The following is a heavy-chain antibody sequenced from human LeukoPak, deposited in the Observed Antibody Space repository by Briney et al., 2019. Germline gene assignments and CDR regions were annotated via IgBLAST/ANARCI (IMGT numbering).Heavy chain of an antibody. CDR2: ISGSGGST. Sequence: GGSLRLSCAASGFTFSSYWMNWVRQAPGKGLEWVSAISGSGGSTYYADSVKGRFAISRDNSKNTLYLQMNSLRAEDTAVYYCAKGIVVVVPAALDYWGQGTLVTVSS. D-gene: IGHD2-2*01. CDR1: GFTFSSYW. CDR3: AKGIVVVVPAALDY. V-gene: IGHV3-23*01. J-gene: IGHJ4*02.